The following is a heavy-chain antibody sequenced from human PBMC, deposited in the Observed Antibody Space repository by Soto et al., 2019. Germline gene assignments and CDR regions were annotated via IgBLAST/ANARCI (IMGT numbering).Heavy chain of an antibody. J-gene: IGHJ4*02. D-gene: IGHD6-6*01. CDR3: ARSVPPDY. V-gene: IGHV3-66*01. Sequence: EVQVVESGGDLVQPGGSLRLSCAASGFTGSSNYMSWVHQAPGKGLEWVSIIYSGGYTNYADSVKGRFTISRDNSKNTLYLQMNSLRAEDAAVYYCARSVPPDYRGQGTLVTVSS. CDR2: IYSGGYT. CDR1: GFTGSSNY.